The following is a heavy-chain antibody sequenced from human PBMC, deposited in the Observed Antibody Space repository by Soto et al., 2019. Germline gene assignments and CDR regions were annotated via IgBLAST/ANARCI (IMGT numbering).Heavy chain of an antibody. Sequence: TLSVTCSVSEGSIRSRGDYWSWKREHPGKGLEWIGYIYYSGSTYYNPSLKSRVTISVDTSKNQFSLKLSSVTAADTAVYYCARGITIFGVALFDYWGQGTLVTVSS. CDR2: IYYSGST. CDR3: ARGITIFGVALFDY. V-gene: IGHV4-31*03. D-gene: IGHD3-3*01. CDR1: EGSIRSRGDY. J-gene: IGHJ4*02.